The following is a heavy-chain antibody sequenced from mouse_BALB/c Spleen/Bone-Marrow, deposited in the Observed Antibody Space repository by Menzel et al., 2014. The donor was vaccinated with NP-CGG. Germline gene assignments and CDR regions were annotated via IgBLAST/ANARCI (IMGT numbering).Heavy chain of an antibody. J-gene: IGHJ4*01. CDR3: ARDDYYAMDY. CDR1: GFTFTDYY. Sequence: EVQLQESGGGLVQPGGSLRLSCATSGFTFTDYYMSWVRQPPGKVLEWLGFIRNKANGYTTEYSASVKGRFTISRDNSQSILYLQMSTLRAEDSATYYCARDDYYAMDYWGQGTSVTVSS. CDR2: IRNKANGYTT. V-gene: IGHV7-3*02.